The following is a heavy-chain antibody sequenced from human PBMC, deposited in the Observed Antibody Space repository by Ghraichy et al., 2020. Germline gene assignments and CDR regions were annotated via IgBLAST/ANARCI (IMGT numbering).Heavy chain of an antibody. J-gene: IGHJ4*02. D-gene: IGHD2-2*01. V-gene: IGHV3-21*01. CDR1: GFTFSSYS. CDR3: ARRGGCSSTSCYCPDY. Sequence: GGSLRLSCAASGFTFSSYSMNWVRQAPGKGLEWVSSISSSSSYIYYADSVKGRFTISRDNAKNSLYLQMNSLRAEDTAVYYCARRGGCSSTSCYCPDYWGQGTLVTVSS. CDR2: ISSSSSYI.